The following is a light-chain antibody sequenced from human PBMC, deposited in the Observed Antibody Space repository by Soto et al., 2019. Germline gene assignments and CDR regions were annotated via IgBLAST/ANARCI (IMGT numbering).Light chain of an antibody. V-gene: IGKV3-11*01. Sequence: EVVLTQSPGTLSLSPGERATLSCRASQSIGSSYLAWYQQKPGQAPRLLIYGASNRATGIPARFSGSGSGTDFTLTISSLEPEDFAVYYCQQRSNWPPLTFGQGTRLEIK. J-gene: IGKJ5*01. CDR3: QQRSNWPPLT. CDR1: QSIGSSY. CDR2: GAS.